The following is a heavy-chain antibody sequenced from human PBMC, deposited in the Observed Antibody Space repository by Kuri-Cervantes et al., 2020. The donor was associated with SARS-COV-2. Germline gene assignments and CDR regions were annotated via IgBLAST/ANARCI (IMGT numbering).Heavy chain of an antibody. V-gene: IGHV4-39*01. D-gene: IGHD6-6*01. CDR1: GGSVSSGSYY. CDR2: IYYSGST. J-gene: IGHJ5*02. Sequence: ESLKISCTVSGGSVSSGSYYWSWIRQPPGKGLEWIGSIYYSGSTYYNPSLKSRVTISVDTSKKQFSLKLSSVTAADTAVYYCARTQGVAARRGDHNWFDPWGQGTLVTVSS. CDR3: ARTQGVAARRGDHNWFDP.